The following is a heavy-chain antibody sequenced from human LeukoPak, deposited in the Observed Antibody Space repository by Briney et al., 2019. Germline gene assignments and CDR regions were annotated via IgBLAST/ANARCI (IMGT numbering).Heavy chain of an antibody. CDR1: GFTISNYG. J-gene: IGHJ4*02. Sequence: GGSLRLSCAASGFTISNYGMHWVRQAPGKGLEWVTFIRFDGSNKYYAASVKGRFTISRDNSKNTLYLQLNSLRTEDTAVYYCAKGFSGKFDYWGQGTLVTVSS. D-gene: IGHD1-26*01. V-gene: IGHV3-30*02. CDR2: IRFDGSNK. CDR3: AKGFSGKFDY.